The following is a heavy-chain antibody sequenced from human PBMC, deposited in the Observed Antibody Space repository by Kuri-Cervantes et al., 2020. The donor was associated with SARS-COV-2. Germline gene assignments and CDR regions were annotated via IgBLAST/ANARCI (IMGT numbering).Heavy chain of an antibody. CDR2: IKQDGSEQ. Sequence: GESLKISCAASGFTFSTYWMSWVRQAPGKGLEWVANIKQDGSEQYYVDCVKGRFTISRDNAKNSLYLQMNSLRAEDTAVYYCARPEMVRGVDYWGQGTLVTVSS. CDR1: GFTFSTYW. J-gene: IGHJ4*02. V-gene: IGHV3-7*03. D-gene: IGHD5-24*01. CDR3: ARPEMVRGVDY.